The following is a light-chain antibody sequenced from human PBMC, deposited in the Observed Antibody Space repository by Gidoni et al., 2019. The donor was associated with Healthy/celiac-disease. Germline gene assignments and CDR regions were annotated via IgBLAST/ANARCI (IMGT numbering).Light chain of an antibody. CDR1: QSVSSSY. CDR3: QQYGSSPYT. J-gene: IGKJ2*01. V-gene: IGKV3-20*01. CDR2: GAS. Sequence: EIVLTQSPGTLSLSPGERATLSCRASQSVSSSYLAWYQQKPGQAPRLLIYGASSRAPGIPARFSGSGSGTDFTLTISRLEPEDFAVYYCQQYGSSPYTFGQGTKLEIK.